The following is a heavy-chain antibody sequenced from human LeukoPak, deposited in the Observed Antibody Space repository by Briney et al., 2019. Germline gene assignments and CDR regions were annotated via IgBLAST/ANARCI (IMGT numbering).Heavy chain of an antibody. J-gene: IGHJ4*02. CDR3: ARDRGGKLWSAFDY. CDR1: EFNFNYVW. V-gene: IGHV3-30-3*01. CDR2: ISYDGSNK. Sequence: GGSLRLSCVASEFNFNYVWMNWVRQAPGKGLEWVAVISYDGSNKYYADSVKGRFTISRDNSKNTLYLQMNSLRAEDTAVYYCARDRGGKLWSAFDYWGQGTLVTVSS. D-gene: IGHD5-18*01.